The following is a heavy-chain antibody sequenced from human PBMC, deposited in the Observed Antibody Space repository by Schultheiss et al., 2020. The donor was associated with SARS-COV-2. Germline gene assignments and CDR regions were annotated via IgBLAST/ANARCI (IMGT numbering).Heavy chain of an antibody. D-gene: IGHD5-12*01. CDR2: INHSGST. V-gene: IGHV4-34*01. CDR1: GGSISSYY. CDR3: ARLNRYSGYVSHFDR. J-gene: IGHJ4*02. Sequence: SETLSLTCTVSGGSISSYYWSWIRQPPGKGLEWIGEINHSGSTNYNPSLKSRVTMSADTSRNQFSLKLTSVTAADTAVYYCARLNRYSGYVSHFDRWGQGTLVTVSS.